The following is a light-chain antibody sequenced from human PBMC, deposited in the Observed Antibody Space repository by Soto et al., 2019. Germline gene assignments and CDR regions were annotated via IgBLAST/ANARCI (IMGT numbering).Light chain of an antibody. CDR2: AAS. CDR1: QSISSY. J-gene: IGKJ1*01. Sequence: DIQMTQSPSSLSASVGDRVTITCRASQSISSYLNWYQQKPGKAPKLLIYAASSLQSGVPSRFSGSGSGTDFTLTISSLQPADCATDDCQQIYSTHRSCGQGTKVEIK. CDR3: QQIYSTHRS. V-gene: IGKV1-39*01.